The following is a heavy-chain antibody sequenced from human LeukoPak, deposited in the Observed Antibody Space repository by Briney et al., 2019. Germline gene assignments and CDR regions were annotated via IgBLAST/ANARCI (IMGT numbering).Heavy chain of an antibody. D-gene: IGHD4-11*01. CDR3: ARVNYSNYIDY. V-gene: IGHV4-61*02. J-gene: IGHJ4*02. CDR1: GGSISSGSYY. CDR2: IYTSGST. Sequence: SETLSLTCTVSGGSISSGSYYWSWIRQPAGKGLEWIGRIYTSGSTNYNPSLKSRVTISVDTSKNQFSLKLSSVTAADTAVYYCARVNYSNYIDYWGQGTLVTVSS.